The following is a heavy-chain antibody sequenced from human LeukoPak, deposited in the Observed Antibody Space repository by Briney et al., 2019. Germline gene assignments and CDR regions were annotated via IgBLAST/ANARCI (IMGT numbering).Heavy chain of an antibody. CDR3: TRDGYYDYVWGSYDH. CDR2: SRSKAYGGTT. D-gene: IGHD3-16*01. CDR1: GFTFGDYA. J-gene: IGHJ4*02. V-gene: IGHV3-49*04. Sequence: GRSLGLSCTASGFTFGDYAMSWVRQAPGKGLEWVGFSRSKAYGGTTEYAASVKGRFTISRDDSKSIAYLQMNSLKTEDTAVYYCTRDGYYDYVWGSYDHWGQGTLVTVSS.